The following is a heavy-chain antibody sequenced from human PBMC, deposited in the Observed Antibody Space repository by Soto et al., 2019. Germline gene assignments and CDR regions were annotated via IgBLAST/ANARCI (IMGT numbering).Heavy chain of an antibody. CDR1: GGSISSGDYC. V-gene: IGHV4-31*03. D-gene: IGHD6-19*01. CDR2: IYSRGST. Sequence: QVQLQESGPGLVKPSQTLSLTCTVSGGSISSGDYCWTWIRQHPGKGLEWIGYIYSRGSTYYNPSLKSRVTIAIDPSKNHFSLQLSSVTAADTAVYYCARDRIAVAGSCYYFDLWGRGTPVTVSS. J-gene: IGHJ2*01. CDR3: ARDRIAVAGSCYYFDL.